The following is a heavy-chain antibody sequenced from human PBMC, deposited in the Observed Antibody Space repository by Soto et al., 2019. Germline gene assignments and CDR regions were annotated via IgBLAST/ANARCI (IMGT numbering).Heavy chain of an antibody. Sequence: QVQLVQSGAEVKKPGSSVKVSCKASGDTFSSYTISWVRQAPGQRLEWMGRIIPILDIANYAQKFQGRVTITANKSTSTAYMELSSLRSEDTAVYYRAAGGHGAFDIWGQGTMVTVSS. V-gene: IGHV1-69*02. J-gene: IGHJ3*02. CDR2: IIPILDIA. CDR3: AAGGHGAFDI. D-gene: IGHD1-26*01. CDR1: GDTFSSYT.